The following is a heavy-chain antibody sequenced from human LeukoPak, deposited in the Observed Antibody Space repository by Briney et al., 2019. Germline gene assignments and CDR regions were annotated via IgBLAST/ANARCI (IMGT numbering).Heavy chain of an antibody. V-gene: IGHV3-74*01. J-gene: IGHJ4*02. D-gene: IGHD4-23*01. Sequence: GGSLRLSCAASGFTFSSYWMHWVRQAPGKGLVWVSRINTDGSSTSYADSVKGRFTISRDNAKNTLYLQMNSLRAEDTAVYYCARDKVADGGKRGHFDYWGQGALVTVSS. CDR3: ARDKVADGGKRGHFDY. CDR2: INTDGSST. CDR1: GFTFSSYW.